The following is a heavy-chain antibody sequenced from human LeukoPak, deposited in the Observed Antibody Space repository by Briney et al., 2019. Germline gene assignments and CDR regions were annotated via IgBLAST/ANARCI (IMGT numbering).Heavy chain of an antibody. V-gene: IGHV3-23*01. CDR2: ISGDVRST. Sequence: GGSLRLSCAASGFTFSSYAMSWVRQAPGKGLEWVSAISGDVRSTFYADSVKGRFTISRDNSKNTLSLQMKSLGADDAAIYYCVKRVDYSEKYYFDSWGRGTLVTVSS. CDR1: GFTFSSYA. J-gene: IGHJ4*02. D-gene: IGHD4-11*01. CDR3: VKRVDYSEKYYFDS.